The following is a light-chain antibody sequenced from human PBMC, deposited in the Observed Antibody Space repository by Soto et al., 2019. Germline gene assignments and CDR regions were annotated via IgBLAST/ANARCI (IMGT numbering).Light chain of an antibody. J-gene: IGKJ2*01. CDR1: QDISNY. V-gene: IGKV1-33*01. Sequence: DIQMTQSPSSLSVSVGDRVTITCQASQDISNYLNWYQQKPGTAPKLLIYDAANLETGVPSRFSGSGSVTDFTITISSLQPEDIATYYCQQYDSLPLYTFGQGTKLEIK. CDR2: DAA. CDR3: QQYDSLPLYT.